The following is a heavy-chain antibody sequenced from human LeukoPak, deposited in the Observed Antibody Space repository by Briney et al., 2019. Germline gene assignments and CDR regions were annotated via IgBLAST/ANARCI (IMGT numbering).Heavy chain of an antibody. J-gene: IGHJ4*02. V-gene: IGHV3-7*01. CDR1: GFTFSSYW. CDR3: ARVSGSYLTFDY. Sequence: QTGGSLRLSCAASGFTFSSYWMSWVRQAPGKGLEGVANIKQDGSEKCYVDSVKGRFNISRDNAKNSLYLQMNSLRAEDTAVYYCARVSGSYLTFDYWGQGTLVTVSS. CDR2: IKQDGSEK. D-gene: IGHD1-26*01.